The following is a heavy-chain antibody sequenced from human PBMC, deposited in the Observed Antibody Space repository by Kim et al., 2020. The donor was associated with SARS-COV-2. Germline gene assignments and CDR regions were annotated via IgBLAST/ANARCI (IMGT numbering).Heavy chain of an antibody. D-gene: IGHD6-13*01. CDR2: IYHSGST. V-gene: IGHV4-59*08. Sequence: SETLSLTCTVSGGSISSYYRNWIRQPPGRGLEWIGYIYHSGSTNYNPSPKSRGTMSVDTSKNQVSLKLSTGTAADTAIYYCARRDGGSSWKYWYFDLGGRGTLVTVSS. J-gene: IGHJ2*01. CDR1: GGSISSYY. CDR3: ARRDGGSSWKYWYFDL.